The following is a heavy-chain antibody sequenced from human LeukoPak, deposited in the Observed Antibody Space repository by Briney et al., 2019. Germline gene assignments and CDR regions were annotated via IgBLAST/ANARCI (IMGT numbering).Heavy chain of an antibody. CDR3: ARGLDCSSTSCYSNWFDP. J-gene: IGHJ5*02. V-gene: IGHV4-30-2*01. D-gene: IGHD2-2*01. Sequence: SETLSLTCTVSGGSISSSSYYWSWIRQPPGKGLEWIGYIYHSGSTYYNPSLKSRVTISVDRSKNQFSLKLSSVTAADTAVYYCARGLDCSSTSCYSNWFDPWGQGTLVTVSS. CDR2: IYHSGST. CDR1: GGSISSSSYY.